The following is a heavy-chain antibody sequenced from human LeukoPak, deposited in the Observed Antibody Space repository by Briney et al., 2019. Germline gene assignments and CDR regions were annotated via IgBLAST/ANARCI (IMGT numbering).Heavy chain of an antibody. J-gene: IGHJ6*02. CDR1: GGSIRSGDYS. Sequence: SQALSLTCTVSGGSIRSGDYSWNWIRQHPGKGLEWIGYIYYSGSTYYNPSLTSRVTMSVDTSKNQFSLKLSSVTAADTAIYYCARDHTETSSLNFRNYYYYGMDIWGQGTTVIVSS. CDR2: IYYSGST. CDR3: ARDHTETSSLNFRNYYYYGMDI. D-gene: IGHD4-11*01. V-gene: IGHV4-31*03.